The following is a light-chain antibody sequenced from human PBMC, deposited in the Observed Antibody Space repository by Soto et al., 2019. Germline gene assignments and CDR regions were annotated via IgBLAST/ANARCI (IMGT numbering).Light chain of an antibody. CDR3: QQYNNWPPIT. CDR2: GAS. J-gene: IGKJ5*01. Sequence: EIVLTQSPGTLSLSPGERATLSCMASQSVSSIYLAWYQQKPGQAPRLLIYGASTRATGIPARFSGSGSGTEFTLTISSLQSEDFAVYYCQQYNNWPPITFGQGTRLEIK. CDR1: QSVSSIY. V-gene: IGKV3-15*01.